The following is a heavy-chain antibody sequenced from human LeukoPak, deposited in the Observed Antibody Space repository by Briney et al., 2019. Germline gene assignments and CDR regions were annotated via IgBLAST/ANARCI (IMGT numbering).Heavy chain of an antibody. CDR3: ARSLKSSAPTKLGKYYFDY. Sequence: PSETLSLTCTVSGGSISSSIYYWGWIRQPPGKGLEWIGTIHYSGSTYYNPSLKRRATISVDTSKNQFSLKLSSVTAADTAVYYCARSLKSSAPTKLGKYYFDYWGQGTLVTVSS. D-gene: IGHD7-27*01. J-gene: IGHJ4*02. CDR2: IHYSGST. V-gene: IGHV4-39*01. CDR1: GGSISSSIYY.